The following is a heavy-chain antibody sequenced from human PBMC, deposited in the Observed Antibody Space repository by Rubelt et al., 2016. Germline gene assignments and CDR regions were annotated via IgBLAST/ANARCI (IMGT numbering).Heavy chain of an antibody. CDR2: IYYSGST. D-gene: IGHD3-22*01. V-gene: IGHV4-59*12. J-gene: IGHJ4*02. CDR1: GGSISSYY. CDR3: ARKGDYYDSSGYYAGDY. Sequence: QVQLQESGPGLVKPSETLSLTCTVSGGSISSYYWSWIRQPPGKGLEWIGYIYYSGSTNYNPSLKIRVPISVDPSKNQFSLKLSSVTAADTAVYYCARKGDYYDSSGYYAGDYWGQGTLVTVSS.